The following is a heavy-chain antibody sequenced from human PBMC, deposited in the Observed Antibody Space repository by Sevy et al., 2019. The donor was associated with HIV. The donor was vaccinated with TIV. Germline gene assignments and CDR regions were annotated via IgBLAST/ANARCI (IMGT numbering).Heavy chain of an antibody. CDR1: GITLTPYW. CDR3: AREGGYTSAWSPGNY. V-gene: IGHV3-30*03. CDR2: ISYDGIIK. Sequence: GGSLRLSCAASGITLTPYWMHWVRQAPGKGLVWVALISYDGIIKYYADSVKGRLTISRDNSKNTLSLQMNSLRIEDTAVYYCAREGGYTSAWSPGNYWGQGTLVTVSS. D-gene: IGHD6-19*01. J-gene: IGHJ4*02.